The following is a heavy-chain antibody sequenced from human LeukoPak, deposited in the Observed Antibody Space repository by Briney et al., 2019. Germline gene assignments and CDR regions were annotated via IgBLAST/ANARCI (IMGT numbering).Heavy chain of an antibody. V-gene: IGHV3-74*01. D-gene: IGHD2-2*01. CDR3: ARRRTSGDFDY. Sequence: QTWRSMRLACAATGSTFSSYWMHWVRQAPGKGLVWVSRISSDGSSTDYADSVKGRFTISRDNAKNTLYLQMNSLRAEDTAVYYCARRRTSGDFDYWGQGTLVTVSS. J-gene: IGHJ4*02. CDR2: ISSDGSST. CDR1: GSTFSSYW.